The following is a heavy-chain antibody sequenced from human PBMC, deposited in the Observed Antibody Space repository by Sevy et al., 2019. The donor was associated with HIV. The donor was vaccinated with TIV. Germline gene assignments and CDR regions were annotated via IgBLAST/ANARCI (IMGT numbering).Heavy chain of an antibody. J-gene: IGHJ6*02. CDR3: VKDKESRVIIPAAMAFYGMDV. CDR1: GFTFDDYG. CDR2: ISWNSGGI. Sequence: GGSLRLSCAVSGFTFDDYGMHWIRQTPGKGLEWVSSISWNSGGIAYAASVKGRFTISRDNAKNSLYLQMNSLRAEDTALYYCVKDKESRVIIPAAMAFYGMDVWGQGTTVTVSS. D-gene: IGHD2-2*01. V-gene: IGHV3-9*01.